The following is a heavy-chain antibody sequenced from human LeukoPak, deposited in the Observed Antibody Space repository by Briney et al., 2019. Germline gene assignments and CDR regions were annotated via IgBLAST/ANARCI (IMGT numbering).Heavy chain of an antibody. Sequence: GGSLRLSCAASGFTFSDYSMNWVRQAPGKGLAWISYIGIDSGNTNYADFVKGRFTISGDKAKNSLYLQMNSLRVEDTAVYYCARDYKYAFDNWGQGTLVTVSS. V-gene: IGHV3-48*01. J-gene: IGHJ4*02. CDR1: GFTFSDYS. CDR3: ARDYKYAFDN. D-gene: IGHD5-24*01. CDR2: IGIDSGNT.